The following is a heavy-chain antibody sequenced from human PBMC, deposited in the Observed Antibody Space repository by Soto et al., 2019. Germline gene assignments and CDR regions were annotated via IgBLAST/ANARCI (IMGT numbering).Heavy chain of an antibody. CDR3: ARDQGGSYSNWFDP. V-gene: IGHV4-39*07. CDR1: RGSISSGTNY. CDR2: IYTSGST. D-gene: IGHD1-26*01. J-gene: IGHJ5*02. Sequence: PSETLSLTCTVSRGSISSGTNYWAWIRQPPGKGLEWIGRIYTSGSTNYNPSLKSRVTMSVDTSKNQFSLKLSSVTAADTAVYYCARDQGGSYSNWFDPWGQGTLVTVSS.